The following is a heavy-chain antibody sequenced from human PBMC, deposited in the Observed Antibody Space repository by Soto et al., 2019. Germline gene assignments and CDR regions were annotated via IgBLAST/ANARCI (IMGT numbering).Heavy chain of an antibody. J-gene: IGHJ4*02. V-gene: IGHV3-15*07. CDR3: SHGYGQYFNS. CDR2: IKSKTAGGTT. D-gene: IGHD5-18*01. Sequence: EVQLVESGGGLVKPGGSLRLSCAVSGVSLTDVWMNWVRQAPGKGLEWVGRIKSKTAGGTTDYAAPVKGRFTILRDDSKNTLYLQMDSLITEDTAVYFCSHGYGQYFNSWGQGTLVTVSS. CDR1: GVSLTDVW.